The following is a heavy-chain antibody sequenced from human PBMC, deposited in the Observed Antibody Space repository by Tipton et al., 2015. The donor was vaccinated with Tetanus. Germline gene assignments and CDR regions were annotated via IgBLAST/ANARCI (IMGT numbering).Heavy chain of an antibody. D-gene: IGHD5-24*01. V-gene: IGHV4-4*07. CDR3: ARGITDGYNRRFDY. Sequence: TLSLTCTVSRGPISSYYWSWIRQPAGKGLEWIGHISNGNPDYSPSLKSRVTLSVDTSKNQFYFELRSVTAADTGVYYCARGITDGYNRRFDYWGRGILVAVSP. J-gene: IGHJ4*01. CDR2: ISNGNP. CDR1: RGPISSYY.